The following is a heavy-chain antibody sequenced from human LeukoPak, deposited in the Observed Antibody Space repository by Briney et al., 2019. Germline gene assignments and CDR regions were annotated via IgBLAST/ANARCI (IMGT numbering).Heavy chain of an antibody. V-gene: IGHV1-46*01. Sequence: GASVKVSCKASGYTFTSYYMHWVRQAPGQGLEWMGIINPSGGSTSYAQKFQGRVTMTRDTSTSTVYMELSSLRSEDTAVYYCARDRRITIIVVARGNYFDYWGQGTLVTVSS. CDR3: ARDRRITIIVVARGNYFDY. J-gene: IGHJ4*02. D-gene: IGHD3-22*01. CDR1: GYTFTSYY. CDR2: INPSGGST.